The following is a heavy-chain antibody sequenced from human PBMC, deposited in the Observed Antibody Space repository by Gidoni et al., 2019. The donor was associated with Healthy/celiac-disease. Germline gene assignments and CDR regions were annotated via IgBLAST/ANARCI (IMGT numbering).Heavy chain of an antibody. J-gene: IGHJ5*02. CDR3: AKSFYSSGGHLDP. D-gene: IGHD6-19*01. CDR2: ISGSGGST. Sequence: EVQLLESGGGLVQPGGSLRLSCAASGFTFSSYALSWVRQAPGKGLEWVSAISGSGGSTYYAASVKGRFTISRDNSKNTLYLQMNSLRAEDTAVYYCAKSFYSSGGHLDPWGQGTLVTVSS. V-gene: IGHV3-23*01. CDR1: GFTFSSYA.